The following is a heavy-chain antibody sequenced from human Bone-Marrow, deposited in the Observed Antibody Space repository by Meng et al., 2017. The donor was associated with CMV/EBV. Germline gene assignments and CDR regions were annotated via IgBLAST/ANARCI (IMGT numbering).Heavy chain of an antibody. Sequence: SETLSLTCTVSGGSISSSSYYWGWIRQPPGKGLEWIGSIYYSGSTYYNPSLKSRVTISVDTSKNQFSLTLSSVTAADTAVYYCASKGYCSSTSCYGFIDYWGQGTLVTVSS. CDR3: ASKGYCSSTSCYGFIDY. D-gene: IGHD2-2*01. J-gene: IGHJ4*02. CDR1: GGSISSSSYY. V-gene: IGHV4-39*07. CDR2: IYYSGST.